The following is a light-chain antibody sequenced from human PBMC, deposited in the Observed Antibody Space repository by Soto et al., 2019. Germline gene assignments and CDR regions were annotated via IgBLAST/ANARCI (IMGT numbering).Light chain of an antibody. Sequence: DIQMTHSPSTVSDSVGDRVTITCRASLSISSWLAWYQQKPGKAAKLLIYDVSSLERGVPSRFSGSGSGTEFTLTISSLQPDDFATYYCQQYNRYSPETFGQGAKVDIK. CDR3: QQYNRYSPET. J-gene: IGKJ1*01. CDR2: DVS. V-gene: IGKV1-5*01. CDR1: LSISSW.